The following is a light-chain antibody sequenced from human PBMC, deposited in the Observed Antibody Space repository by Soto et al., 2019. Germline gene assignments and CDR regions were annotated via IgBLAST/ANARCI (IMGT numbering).Light chain of an antibody. CDR2: GAS. Sequence: EIILTQSRDTLSLSPGERATLSCRASQTVSSNYLAWCQQRPGQAPRLLIYGASTRAAGIPDRFSGSGSGTDFTLTITRLEPEDSAVYFCQQYTGPPTTFGQGTRLEI. V-gene: IGKV3-20*01. CDR3: QQYTGPPTT. J-gene: IGKJ5*01. CDR1: QTVSSNY.